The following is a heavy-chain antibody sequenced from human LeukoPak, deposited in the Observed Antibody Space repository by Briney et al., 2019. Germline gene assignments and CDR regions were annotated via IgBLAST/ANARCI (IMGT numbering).Heavy chain of an antibody. CDR2: IYTSGST. Sequence: SETLSLTCTVSGGSIDTYYWSWIRQPPGKGLEWIGRIYTSGSTNYNPSLKSRVTISVDTSKNQFSLKLSSVTAADTAVYYCARDDYSNYSFDYWGQGTLVTVSS. V-gene: IGHV4-4*07. D-gene: IGHD4-11*01. CDR3: ARDDYSNYSFDY. CDR1: GGSIDTYY. J-gene: IGHJ4*02.